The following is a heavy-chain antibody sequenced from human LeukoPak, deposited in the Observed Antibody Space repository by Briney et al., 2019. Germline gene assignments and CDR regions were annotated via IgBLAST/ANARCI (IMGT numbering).Heavy chain of an antibody. V-gene: IGHV5-51*01. CDR1: GYSFTSYW. Sequence: GESLKISCKGSGYSFTSYWIGWVRQMPGKGLEWMGIIYPGDSDTRYSPSFQGQVTISADKSISTAYLQWSSLKASDTAMYYCARLSMVRGVIIKGFDYWGQGTLVTVSS. D-gene: IGHD3-10*01. CDR2: IYPGDSDT. J-gene: IGHJ4*02. CDR3: ARLSMVRGVIIKGFDY.